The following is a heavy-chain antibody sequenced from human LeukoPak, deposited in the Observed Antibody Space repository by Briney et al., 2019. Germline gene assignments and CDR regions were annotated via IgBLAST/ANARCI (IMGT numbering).Heavy chain of an antibody. CDR3: MTSVCEY. V-gene: IGHV3-7*03. CDR1: GFTFSINW. CDR2: IKPDGNEK. Sequence: GGSLRLSCAASGFTFSINWMTWDRQAPGKGLEWVATIKPDGNEKYFVDSVKGRFTVSRDNAKTSLYLQMNSLRAEDTAMYYCMTSVCEYWGQGTLVTVSS. J-gene: IGHJ4*02. D-gene: IGHD5/OR15-5a*01.